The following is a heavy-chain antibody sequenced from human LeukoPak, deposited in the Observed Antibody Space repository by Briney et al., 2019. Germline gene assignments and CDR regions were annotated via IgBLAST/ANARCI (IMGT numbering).Heavy chain of an antibody. Sequence: PGGSLRLSCVASGFNFSSYNMTWVRQAPGKGLEWVSSISGSSSSYIYYADSLKGRFTVSRDNAKNSLFLQMNSLRPEDTAVYYCASLGTSWGQGTLVTVSS. V-gene: IGHV3-21*01. CDR3: ASLGTS. CDR2: ISGSSSSYI. J-gene: IGHJ5*02. CDR1: GFNFSSYN.